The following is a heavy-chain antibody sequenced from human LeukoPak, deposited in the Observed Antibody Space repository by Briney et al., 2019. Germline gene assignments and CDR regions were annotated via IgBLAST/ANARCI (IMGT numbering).Heavy chain of an antibody. CDR3: ARDFRDYRDYVAYFDS. D-gene: IGHD4-17*01. CDR1: GFTFSRYG. V-gene: IGHV3-30*03. Sequence: GRSLRLSCAASGFTFSRYGMHWVRQAPGKGLEWVAVISYDGSNKYYADSVKGRFTISRDNSRNTLYLQMNSLKVEDTAVYYCARDFRDYRDYVAYFDSWGQGTLVTVSS. CDR2: ISYDGSNK. J-gene: IGHJ4*02.